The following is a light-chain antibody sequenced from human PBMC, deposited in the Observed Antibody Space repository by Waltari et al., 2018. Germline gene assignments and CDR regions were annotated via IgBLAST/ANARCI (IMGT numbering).Light chain of an antibody. Sequence: QSVLTQPPSVSAAPGPRVTIPCSGGSPHLWINYVSWYRQFPGTAPKLLIYENTERPSGIPGRFSGSKSGTSATLDITGLQAGDEADYYCGTWDSSLSGAVFGGGTHLTVL. CDR3: GTWDSSLSGAV. CDR1: SPHLWINY. J-gene: IGLJ7*01. V-gene: IGLV1-51*02. CDR2: ENT.